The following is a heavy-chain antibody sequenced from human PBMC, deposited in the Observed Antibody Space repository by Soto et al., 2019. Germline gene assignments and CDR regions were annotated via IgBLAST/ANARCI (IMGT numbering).Heavy chain of an antibody. V-gene: IGHV4-31*02. CDR2: ISHSGST. CDR1: GGSISSAAYY. J-gene: IGHJ5*02. Sequence: SETLSLTCTVSGGSISSAAYYWSWIRQHPGKDLEWIGEISHSGSTNYTPSLKSRVTISVDTSKNQFSLKLSSVTAADTAVYYCARGWNGHGFITMVRQRPGFDPWGQGTLVTVSS. CDR3: ARGWNGHGFITMVRQRPGFDP. D-gene: IGHD3-10*01.